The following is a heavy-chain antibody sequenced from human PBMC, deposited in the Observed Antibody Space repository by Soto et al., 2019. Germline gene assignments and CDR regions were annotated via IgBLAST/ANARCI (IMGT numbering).Heavy chain of an antibody. D-gene: IGHD6-19*01. CDR2: IYYSENT. Sequence: SETLSLTCTVSGVSISSGDYYWSWIRQTPGRGLEWIGYIYYSENTYYNPSLKSRVAISGDTSKNQFSLKLSSVTAADTAVYYCALDFLRGLAVAGYDYWGQGTLVTVSS. J-gene: IGHJ4*02. CDR3: ALDFLRGLAVAGYDY. CDR1: GVSISSGDYY. V-gene: IGHV4-30-4*01.